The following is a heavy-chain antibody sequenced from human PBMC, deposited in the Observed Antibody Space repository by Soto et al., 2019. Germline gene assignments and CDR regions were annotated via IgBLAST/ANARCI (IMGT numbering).Heavy chain of an antibody. CDR2: VSTSGNV. CDR3: ARDNNDFWSLYPLAFDY. J-gene: IGHJ4*02. Sequence: SETLSLTCTVSGGSLTKYYWSWIRQPAGKGLEWIGRVSTSGNVVSKASLRSRLTMSVDTSKNQFSLRLTSVTAADTAVYYCARDNNDFWSLYPLAFDYWGQGALVTSPQ. V-gene: IGHV4-4*07. CDR1: GGSLTKYY. D-gene: IGHD3-3*01.